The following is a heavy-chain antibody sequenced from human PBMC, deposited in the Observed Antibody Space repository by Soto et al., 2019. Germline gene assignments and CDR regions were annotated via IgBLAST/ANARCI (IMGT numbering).Heavy chain of an antibody. V-gene: IGHV3-21*01. CDR1: GFTFSSYS. CDR3: ARDHAYYDFWSGYQVYYYYGMDV. J-gene: IGHJ6*02. Sequence: ELQLVESGGGLVKPGGSLRLSCAASGFTFSSYSMNWLRQAPGKGLEWVSSISSSSSYIYYADSLKGRFTISRDNAKNSLYLQMNSLRAEDTAVYYCARDHAYYDFWSGYQVYYYYGMDVWGQGTTVNVSS. CDR2: ISSSSSYI. D-gene: IGHD3-3*01.